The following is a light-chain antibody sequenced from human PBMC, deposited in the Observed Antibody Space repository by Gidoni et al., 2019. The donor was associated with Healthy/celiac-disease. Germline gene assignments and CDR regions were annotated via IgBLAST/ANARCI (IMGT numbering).Light chain of an antibody. CDR1: QSVSSSY. J-gene: IGKJ2*01. CDR2: GAS. Sequence: EIVSTQSPGTLSLSPGERATLSCRARQSVSSSYLAWYQQKPGQAPRLLIYGASSRATGIPDRFSGSGSGTDFTLTISRLEPEGFAVYYCQQYGTFXQXTKLEIK. CDR3: QQYGT. V-gene: IGKV3-20*01.